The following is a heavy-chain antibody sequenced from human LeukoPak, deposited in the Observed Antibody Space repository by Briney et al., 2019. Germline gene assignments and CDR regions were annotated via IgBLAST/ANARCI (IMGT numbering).Heavy chain of an antibody. Sequence: GASVKVSCKAFGYTFTSNSMRWVRQAPGQGPEWMGVISPSGGSTTYAQKFQGRVTLTRDMSTSTDYLELSSLRSEDTAVYYCARDNSVRDEAWWFNPWGQGTLVTVSS. J-gene: IGHJ5*02. CDR3: ARDNSVRDEAWWFNP. V-gene: IGHV1-46*01. D-gene: IGHD5-24*01. CDR2: ISPSGGST. CDR1: GYTFTSNS.